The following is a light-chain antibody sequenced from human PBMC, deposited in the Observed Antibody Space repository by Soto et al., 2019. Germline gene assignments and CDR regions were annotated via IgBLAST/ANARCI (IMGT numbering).Light chain of an antibody. V-gene: IGKV3-15*01. Sequence: EIVMTQSPATLAVSPGERATLSCRASQSVSSNLAWYQQKPGQAPRLLIYGASTRATGIPARFSGSGSGTEFTLTISSLQSEDFATYYCQQLTSYFPLTFGGGTKVDIK. CDR2: GAS. CDR3: QQLTSYFPLT. J-gene: IGKJ4*01. CDR1: QSVSSN.